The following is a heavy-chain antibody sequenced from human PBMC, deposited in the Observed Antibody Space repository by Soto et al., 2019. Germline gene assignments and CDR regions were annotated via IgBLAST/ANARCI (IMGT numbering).Heavy chain of an antibody. CDR3: AKTGFWSDYRVADY. J-gene: IGHJ4*02. V-gene: IGHV4-39*01. CDR2: INYSGST. Sequence: LETLSLTCTVSDGSISSRSSYWGWIRQPPGKGLEWIGSINYSGSTYYNPSLKSRITISVDTSKNQFSLKLSSVTAADTAVYFCAKTGFWSDYRVADYWGQGTLVTVSS. CDR1: DGSISSRSSY. D-gene: IGHD3-3*01.